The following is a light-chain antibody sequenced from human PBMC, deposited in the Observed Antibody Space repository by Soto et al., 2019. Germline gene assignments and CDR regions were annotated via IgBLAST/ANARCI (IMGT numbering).Light chain of an antibody. CDR3: QQYNNWPPLT. CDR1: QSVSST. V-gene: IGKV3-15*01. J-gene: IGKJ4*01. CDR2: GAS. Sequence: EIVMTQSPATLSVSPGERATLSCRASQSVSSTLAWYQQKPGQAPRLLLYGASTRATGIPARFSGSGSGTDFTLTISSLQSEDFAVYYCQQYNNWPPLTFGGGTKVEIK.